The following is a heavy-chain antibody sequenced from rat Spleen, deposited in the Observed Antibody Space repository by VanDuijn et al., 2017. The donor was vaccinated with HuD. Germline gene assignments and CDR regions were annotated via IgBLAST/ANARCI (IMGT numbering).Heavy chain of an antibody. J-gene: IGHJ2*01. CDR3: ARRLYDYFDY. V-gene: IGHV5-29*01. CDR2: ISPNGGST. Sequence: EVQLVESGGGLVQPGRSLKLSCAASGFTFSNYGMAWVRQAPMKGLEWVASISPNGGSTHYRDSVKDRFTISRDNAKSTLYLQMDSLRSEDTATYYCARRLYDYFDYWGQGVMVTVSS. CDR1: GFTFSNYG. D-gene: IGHD1-2*01.